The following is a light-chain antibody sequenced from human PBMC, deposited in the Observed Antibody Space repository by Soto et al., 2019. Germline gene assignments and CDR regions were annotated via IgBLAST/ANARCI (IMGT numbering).Light chain of an antibody. Sequence: EIVLTQSPGTLSLSPGERAALSCRASQTVSSDYLAWYQQKRVQAPRFLMYGASTRSTGIPDRFSGSGSGTDFTLTISRLEPEDSAVYYCLQYGTSPPTFGGGTNVEIK. CDR3: LQYGTSPPT. J-gene: IGKJ4*01. CDR1: QTVSSDY. V-gene: IGKV3-20*01. CDR2: GAS.